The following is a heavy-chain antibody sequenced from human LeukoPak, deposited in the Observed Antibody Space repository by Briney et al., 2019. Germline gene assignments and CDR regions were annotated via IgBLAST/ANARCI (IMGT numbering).Heavy chain of an antibody. V-gene: IGHV3-64*01. CDR2: ISSNGGST. D-gene: IGHD6-6*01. CDR3: ARAVAARPDGWFDP. CDR1: GFTFSSYA. J-gene: IGHJ5*02. Sequence: GGSLRLSCAASGFTFSSYAMHWVRQAPGKGLEYVSAISSNGGSTYYANSVKGRFTISRDNSKNTLYLQMGSLRAEDMAVYYCARAVAARPDGWFDPWGQGTLVTVSS.